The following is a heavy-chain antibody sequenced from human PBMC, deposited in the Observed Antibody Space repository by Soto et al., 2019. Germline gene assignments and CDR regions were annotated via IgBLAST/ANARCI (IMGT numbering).Heavy chain of an antibody. J-gene: IGHJ4*02. V-gene: IGHV1-3*01. Sequence: QVQLVQSGAEVKKPGASVKVSCKASGYTFTSYAMHWVRQAPGQRLEWMGWINAGNGNTKYSQKFQGRVTITRDTSASTAYMELSSLRSEATAVYYCAREGKGGGTGSFDYWGQGTLVTVSS. CDR2: INAGNGNT. CDR3: AREGKGGGTGSFDY. CDR1: GYTFTSYA. D-gene: IGHD1-1*01.